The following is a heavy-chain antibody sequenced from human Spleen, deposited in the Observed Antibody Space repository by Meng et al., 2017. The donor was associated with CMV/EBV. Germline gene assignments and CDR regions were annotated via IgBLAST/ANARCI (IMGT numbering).Heavy chain of an antibody. V-gene: IGHV3-30-3*01. D-gene: IGHD6-6*01. CDR1: GFTFSSYA. CDR2: ISYDGSNK. Sequence: GGSLRLSCAASGFTFSSYAMHWVRQAPGKGLEWVAVISYDGSNKYYADSVKGRFTISRDNSKNTLYLQMNSLRAEDTAVYYCARKNSDSSGFDPWGQGTLVTVSS. J-gene: IGHJ5*02. CDR3: ARKNSDSSGFDP.